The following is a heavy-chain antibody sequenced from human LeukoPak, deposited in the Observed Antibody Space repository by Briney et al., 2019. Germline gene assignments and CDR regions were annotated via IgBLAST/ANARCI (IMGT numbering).Heavy chain of an antibody. J-gene: IGHJ5*02. CDR3: ARGNLYDSSGGYSYSNWIDT. CDR1: GYTFTNYY. V-gene: IGHV1-46*01. CDR2: INPFGGST. D-gene: IGHD3-22*01. Sequence: ASVKVSCKASGYTFTNYYMHWVRQAPGQGLEWMGIINPFGGSTNYAHKFQGRVTMTRETSTSTVYMELSSLRSEDTAVYYCARGNLYDSSGGYSYSNWIDTWGQGTLVTVSS.